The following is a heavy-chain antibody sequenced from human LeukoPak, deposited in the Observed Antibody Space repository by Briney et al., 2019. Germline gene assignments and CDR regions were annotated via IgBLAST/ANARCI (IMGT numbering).Heavy chain of an antibody. V-gene: IGHV3-7*01. CDR3: ARDPGFSSFDY. CDR2: LNRDGSVK. Sequence: GGYLRLSCAASGFIFNNYWMTWVRQTPGKGLEVVANLNRDGSVKNYIDSVRGRFTISRDNADYSLDLQMNSLRAEDTAVYYCARDPGFSSFDYWGQGALVIVSS. CDR1: GFIFNNYW. D-gene: IGHD6-13*01. J-gene: IGHJ4*02.